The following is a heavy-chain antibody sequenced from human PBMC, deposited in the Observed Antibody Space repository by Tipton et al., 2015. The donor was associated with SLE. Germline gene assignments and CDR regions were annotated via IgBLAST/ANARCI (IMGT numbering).Heavy chain of an antibody. CDR3: ARRAYYYAMDV. V-gene: IGHV4-34*01. CDR1: GGTFRDGSYY. Sequence: GLVKPSETLSLTCSVSGGTFRDGSYYWNWVRQPPGKGLEWIGEINHSGSTNYNPSLKSRVTISVDTSKNQFSLKLSSVTAADTAVYYCARRAYYYAMDVWGQGTTVTVSS. CDR2: INHSGST. J-gene: IGHJ6*02.